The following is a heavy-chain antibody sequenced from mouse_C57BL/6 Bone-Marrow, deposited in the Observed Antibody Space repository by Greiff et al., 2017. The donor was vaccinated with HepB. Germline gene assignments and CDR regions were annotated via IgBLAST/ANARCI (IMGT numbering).Heavy chain of an antibody. J-gene: IGHJ1*03. V-gene: IGHV1-81*01. CDR3: ARSPPDYYGSSHWYFDV. CDR1: GYTFTSYG. Sequence: VQLQQSGAELARPGASVKLSCKASGYTFTSYGISWVKQRTGQGLEWIGEIYPRSGNTYYNEKFKGKATLTADKSSSTAYMELRSLTSEDSAVYFCARSPPDYYGSSHWYFDVWGTGTTVTVSS. CDR2: IYPRSGNT. D-gene: IGHD1-1*01.